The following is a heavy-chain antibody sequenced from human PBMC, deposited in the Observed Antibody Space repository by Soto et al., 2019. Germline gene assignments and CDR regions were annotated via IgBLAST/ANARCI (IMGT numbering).Heavy chain of an antibody. CDR3: SSPSRASCSGASCYGY. J-gene: IGHJ4*02. V-gene: IGHV3-73*01. CDR1: GFTLSGSA. CDR2: IRSKANNYAT. Sequence: PGGSLRLSCAASGFTLSGSAVHWVRQAPGKGLEWVGRIRSKANNYATAYGAPVKGRFTNSRDDSKNTAYLQMNSLKTEDTAVYFCSSPSRASCSGASCYGYWGKGTLGTFSS. D-gene: IGHD2-15*01.